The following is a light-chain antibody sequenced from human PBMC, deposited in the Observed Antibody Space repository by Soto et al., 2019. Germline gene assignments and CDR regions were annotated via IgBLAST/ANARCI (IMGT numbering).Light chain of an antibody. Sequence: DVQMTQSPSSLSASVGDRVTITCRASQGINNDLSWYQQKAGEAPKRLIYAASALQRGVPSRFSGGGSGTEFTLTINSLQPEDFVTYYCLQHDSYPRTFGQGTKVEVK. J-gene: IGKJ1*01. V-gene: IGKV1-17*01. CDR2: AAS. CDR3: LQHDSYPRT. CDR1: QGINND.